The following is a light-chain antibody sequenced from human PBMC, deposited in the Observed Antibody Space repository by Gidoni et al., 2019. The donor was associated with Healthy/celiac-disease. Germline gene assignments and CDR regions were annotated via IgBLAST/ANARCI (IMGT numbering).Light chain of an antibody. CDR2: GNS. CDR1: SSNIGAGYD. Sequence: QSVLTQPPSVSGAPGQRVTISCTGSSSNIGAGYDVHWYQQLPGTAPKLPLYGNSNRPLGVPDRFSGSKSGTSAFLGITGLQAEDEADYYCQSYDSSLRGLWGFGGGTKLTGL. J-gene: IGLJ3*02. V-gene: IGLV1-40*01. CDR3: QSYDSSLRGLWG.